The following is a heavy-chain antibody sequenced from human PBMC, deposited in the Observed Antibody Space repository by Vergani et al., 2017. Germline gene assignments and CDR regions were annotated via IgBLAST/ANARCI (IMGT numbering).Heavy chain of an antibody. CDR2: ISSSSSTI. CDR3: ASDLAAVPMVRPRDFDY. V-gene: IGHV3-48*01. CDR1: GFTFSSYS. D-gene: IGHD2-21*02. Sequence: EVQLVESGGGLVQPGGSLRLSCAASGFTFSSYSMNWVRQAPGKGLEWVSYISSSSSTIYYAESVKGRFTIARDNAKNSLYVQLNSLRAEDTAVYYCASDLAAVPMVRPRDFDYGGKGTLVTVSS. J-gene: IGHJ4*02.